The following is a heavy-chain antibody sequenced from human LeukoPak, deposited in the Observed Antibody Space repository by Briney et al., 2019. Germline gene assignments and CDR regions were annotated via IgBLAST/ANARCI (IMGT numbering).Heavy chain of an antibody. D-gene: IGHD5-18*01. Sequence: ASVKVSCKASGYTFTSYYMHWVRQAPGQGLEWMGIINPSGGSTSYAQKFQGRVTITADESTSTAYMELSSLRSEDTAVYYCARDRVDTAMATSYYYYYMDVWGKGTTVTVSS. CDR3: ARDRVDTAMATSYYYYYMDV. CDR2: INPSGGST. V-gene: IGHV1-46*01. J-gene: IGHJ6*03. CDR1: GYTFTSYY.